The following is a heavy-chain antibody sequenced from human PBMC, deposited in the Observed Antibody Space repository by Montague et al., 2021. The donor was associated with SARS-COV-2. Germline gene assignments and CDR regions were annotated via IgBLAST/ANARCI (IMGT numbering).Heavy chain of an antibody. CDR1: GGSFSGYY. Sequence: SETPSLTCAVYGGSFSGYYWTWIRQSPGKGLEWIAEINHSGTTNYNFNPSLRSRVTISVDTSKSQFSLKLSSVTAADTGVYYCARWDPQTLTLIGLRGKSASDYWGQGTLVTVSS. CDR3: ARWDPQTLTLIGLRGKSASDY. CDR2: INHSGTT. J-gene: IGHJ4*02. D-gene: IGHD4-23*01. V-gene: IGHV4-34*01.